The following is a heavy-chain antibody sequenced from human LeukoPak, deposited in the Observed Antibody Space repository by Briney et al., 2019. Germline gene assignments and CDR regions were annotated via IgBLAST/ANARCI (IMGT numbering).Heavy chain of an antibody. Sequence: SQTLSLTCTVSGGSISSGGYYWSWIRQHPGKGLEWIGYIYYSGSTYYNPSLKSRVTMLVDTSKKQFSLKLSSVTAADTAVYYCARRSGYGPNWFDPWGQGTLVTVSS. V-gene: IGHV4-31*03. CDR3: ARRSGYGPNWFDP. CDR2: IYYSGST. D-gene: IGHD3-22*01. CDR1: GGSISSGGYY. J-gene: IGHJ5*02.